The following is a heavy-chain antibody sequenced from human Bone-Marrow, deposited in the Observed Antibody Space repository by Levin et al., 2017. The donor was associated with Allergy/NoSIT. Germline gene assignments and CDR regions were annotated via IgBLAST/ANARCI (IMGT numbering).Heavy chain of an antibody. D-gene: IGHD6-6*01. Sequence: ASVKVSCKASGYTFIASYMHWVRQAPGQGLEWMGRINPHSGGTNYAQNFQGRVAMTRDTSITTAYMELSSLRSDDTAVYYCAREASSSSSPFDHWGQGTLVTVSS. CDR2: INPHSGGT. CDR3: AREASSSSSPFDH. V-gene: IGHV1-2*06. CDR1: GYTFIASY. J-gene: IGHJ4*02.